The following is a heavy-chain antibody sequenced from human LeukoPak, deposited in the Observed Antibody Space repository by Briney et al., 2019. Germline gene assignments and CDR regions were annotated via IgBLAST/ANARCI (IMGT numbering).Heavy chain of an antibody. CDR1: GFTFDDYA. Sequence: GGSLRLSCAASGFTFDDYAMHWVRQALGKGLEWVSGISWNSGSIGYADSVKGRFTISRDNAKNSLYLQMNSLRAEDTALYYCAKDISGVTYYDILTGYGGMDVWGQGTTVTVSS. CDR2: ISWNSGSI. D-gene: IGHD3-9*01. V-gene: IGHV3-9*01. CDR3: AKDISGVTYYDILTGYGGMDV. J-gene: IGHJ6*02.